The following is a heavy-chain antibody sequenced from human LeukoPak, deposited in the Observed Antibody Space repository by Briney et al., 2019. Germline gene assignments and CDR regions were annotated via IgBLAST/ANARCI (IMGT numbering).Heavy chain of an antibody. CDR2: ITWDGGST. J-gene: IGHJ4*02. CDR3: AKAVQLWHYFDY. V-gene: IGHV3-43D*03. CDR1: GFTFDDYA. D-gene: IGHD1-1*01. Sequence: GGSLRLSCAASGFTFDDYAMRWVRQGPGRGLEWVSLITWDGGSTYYADSVKGRFTISRDISKNSLYLQMNSLRTEDTALYYCAKAVQLWHYFDYWGQGTLVTVSS.